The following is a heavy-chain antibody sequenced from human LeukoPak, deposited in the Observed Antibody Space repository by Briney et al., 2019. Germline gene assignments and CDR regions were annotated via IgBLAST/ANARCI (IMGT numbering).Heavy chain of an antibody. CDR3: ARDPLTQNDY. Sequence: HPGGSLRLXCAASGFTCDSYWMSWVRQAPGKGLEWVANIKQDGNEKYYVDSVKDRFTISRDNAKNSLYLQMNSLRAEDTAVYYCARDPLTQNDYWGQGTLVAVSS. CDR2: IKQDGNEK. V-gene: IGHV3-7*01. CDR1: GFTCDSYW. D-gene: IGHD1-14*01. J-gene: IGHJ4*02.